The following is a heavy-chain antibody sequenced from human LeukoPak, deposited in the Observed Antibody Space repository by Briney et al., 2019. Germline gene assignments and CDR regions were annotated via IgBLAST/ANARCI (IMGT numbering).Heavy chain of an antibody. CDR2: INEDGSTT. CDR3: VRDLGGRSGH. J-gene: IGHJ4*02. V-gene: IGHV3-74*01. D-gene: IGHD1-26*01. Sequence: GGSLRLSCAASGFTFSSNWMYWVRQAPGKGLVWVSRINEDGSTTNYADSVKGRSTIFRDNAKNTLYLQMNSLRAEDTAVYYCVRDLGGRSGHWGQGTLVTVSS. CDR1: GFTFSSNW.